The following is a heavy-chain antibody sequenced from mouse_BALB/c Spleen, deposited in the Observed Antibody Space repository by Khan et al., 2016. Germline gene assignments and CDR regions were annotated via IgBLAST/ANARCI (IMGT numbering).Heavy chain of an antibody. Sequence: EVELVESGGGLVKPGGSLKLSCAASEFTFSSYAMSWVRQSPEKRLEWVAEISSGGSYTYYPDTVTGRFTISRDNAKNTLYLEMSSLRSEDTAMYYGASDDGYCSQYFDVWGAGTTVTVSS. CDR3: ASDDGYCSQYFDV. CDR1: EFTFSSYA. CDR2: ISSGGSYT. V-gene: IGHV5-9-4*01. D-gene: IGHD2-3*01. J-gene: IGHJ1*01.